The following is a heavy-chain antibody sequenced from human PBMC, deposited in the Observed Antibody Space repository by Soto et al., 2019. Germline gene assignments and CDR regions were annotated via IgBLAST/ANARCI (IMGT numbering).Heavy chain of an antibody. CDR3: AHKMLPGAVHFDI. CDR2: IYWDDIK. Sequence: QITLKESGPTMVKPTQTLTLTCSFSGFSLTTSGVSVAWVRQPPGRALEWLALIYWDDIKLFTPSLKSRLTTAKEPSKTQVVLTMTNMGPADTGTYFCAHKMLPGAVHFDIWGQGAPVTVSA. CDR1: GFSLTTSGVS. V-gene: IGHV2-5*02. D-gene: IGHD1-26*01. J-gene: IGHJ4*02.